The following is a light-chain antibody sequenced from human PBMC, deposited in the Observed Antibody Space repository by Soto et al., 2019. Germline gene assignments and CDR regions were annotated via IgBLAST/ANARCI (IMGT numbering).Light chain of an antibody. V-gene: IGKV3-15*01. CDR1: QTVSNN. Sequence: ERVMTQSPATLSVSPGEKATLSCRASQTVSNNLAWYQQKPGQAPRLLIYFASTRATGIPARFSGSGSGTEFTLTISTLQSEDFAVYYCQQYNGWPLTFGGGTKVETK. CDR2: FAS. CDR3: QQYNGWPLT. J-gene: IGKJ4*01.